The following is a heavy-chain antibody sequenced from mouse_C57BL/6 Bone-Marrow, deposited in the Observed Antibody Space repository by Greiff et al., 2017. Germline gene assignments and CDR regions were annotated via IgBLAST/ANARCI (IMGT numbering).Heavy chain of an antibody. CDR1: GFNIKDYY. V-gene: IGHV14-1*01. CDR3: TTPFTTVVATRAY. D-gene: IGHD1-1*01. Sequence: VQLQQSGAELVRPGASVKLSCTASGFNIKDYYMHWVKQRPEQGLEWIGRIDPEDGDIEYAPKFQGKATMTADTSSNTAYLQLSSLTSEDTAVYYCTTPFTTVVATRAYWGQGTLVTVSA. CDR2: IDPEDGDI. J-gene: IGHJ3*01.